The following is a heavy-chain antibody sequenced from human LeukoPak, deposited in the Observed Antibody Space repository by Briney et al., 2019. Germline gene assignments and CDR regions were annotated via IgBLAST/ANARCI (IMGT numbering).Heavy chain of an antibody. V-gene: IGHV3-23*01. D-gene: IGHD6-19*01. CDR3: SKDSRGLAIGH. Sequence: GGTLRLSCAASGFTFSSYGMSWVRQAPGKGLEWVSAISGSGGSTYYADSVKGRFTISRDNSRNTLYLQMNSLRAEDTAVYYWSKDSRGLAIGHWGQGTLGTVS. J-gene: IGHJ4*02. CDR2: ISGSGGST. CDR1: GFTFSSYG.